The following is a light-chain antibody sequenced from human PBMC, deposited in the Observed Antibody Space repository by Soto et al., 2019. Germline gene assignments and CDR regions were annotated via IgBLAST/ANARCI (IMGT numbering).Light chain of an antibody. CDR3: QQYHSWPHT. CDR2: GAS. CDR1: QSVTTN. J-gene: IGKJ2*01. V-gene: IGKV3-15*01. Sequence: ETVLTQSPATLSVSPGERATFSCKATQSVTTNLAWYQQKPGQVPRLLIYGASTRATGTPARFSGSGSGTEFTLSISSLQSEDFAIYHCQQYHSWPHTFGQGTKLEIK.